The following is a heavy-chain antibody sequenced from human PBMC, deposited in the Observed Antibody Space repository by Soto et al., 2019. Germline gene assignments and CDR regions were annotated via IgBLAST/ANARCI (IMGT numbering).Heavy chain of an antibody. J-gene: IGHJ6*02. CDR1: GGALSSSG. Sequence: QVQLVQSGAEMKKPGSSVRVSCKASGGALSSSGITWVRQAPGQGLEWVAGVIPIFGTTKNAPKFQGRVTVGADESTSTAYMKLSSLTSEDTAVYFCARWRLQGSDFPGVIPWGAWDVGGQGT. CDR2: VIPIFGTT. V-gene: IGHV1-69*19. CDR3: ARWRLQGSDFPGVIPWGAWDV. D-gene: IGHD2-21*01.